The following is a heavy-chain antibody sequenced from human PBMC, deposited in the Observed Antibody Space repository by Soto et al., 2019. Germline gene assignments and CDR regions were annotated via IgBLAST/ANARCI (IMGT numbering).Heavy chain of an antibody. J-gene: IGHJ5*02. CDR3: AREAQLPRTRWFDP. Sequence: SETLSLTCTVSGGSISSYYWSWIRQPPGKGLEWIGYIYYSGSTNYNPSLKSRVTISVDTSKNQFSLKLSSVTAADTAVYYCAREAQLPRTRWFDPWGQGTLVTVSS. CDR1: GGSISSYY. CDR2: IYYSGST. V-gene: IGHV4-59*01. D-gene: IGHD2-2*01.